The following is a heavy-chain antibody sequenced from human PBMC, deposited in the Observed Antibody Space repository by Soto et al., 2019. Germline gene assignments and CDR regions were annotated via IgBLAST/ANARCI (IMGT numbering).Heavy chain of an antibody. V-gene: IGHV5-51*01. Sequence: GESLRISCKGSGYSFTSYWIGWVRQMPGKGLEWMRIIYPGDSDTRYSPSFQGQVTISADKSISTAYLQWSSLKASDTAMYYCARRVSYRDYGRSIDYCGQGTLVTGSS. CDR1: GYSFTSYW. CDR2: IYPGDSDT. D-gene: IGHD4-17*01. J-gene: IGHJ4*02. CDR3: ARRVSYRDYGRSIDY.